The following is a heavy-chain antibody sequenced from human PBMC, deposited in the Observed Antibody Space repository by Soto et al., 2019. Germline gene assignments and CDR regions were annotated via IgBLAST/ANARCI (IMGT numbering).Heavy chain of an antibody. V-gene: IGHV3-23*01. D-gene: IGHD6-13*01. Sequence: EVQLLESGGDLVQPGGSLRLSCAASGFTFSGCAMSWVRQAPGKGLEWVSGISGSGESTYYADSVKGRFTISRDNSKNTLSLQMNSLRAEDTAVYYCTKRVDYSRSSIDYWGQGTLVTVSS. CDR3: TKRVDYSRSSIDY. J-gene: IGHJ4*02. CDR1: GFTFSGCA. CDR2: ISGSGEST.